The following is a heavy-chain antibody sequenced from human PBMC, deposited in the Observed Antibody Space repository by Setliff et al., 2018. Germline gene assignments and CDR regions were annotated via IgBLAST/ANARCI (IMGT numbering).Heavy chain of an antibody. CDR1: GGTFSDYH. CDR3: AKGGGRYHSDS. CDR2: INHRGST. Sequence: LSLTCAAYGGTFSDYHWTWIRQSPEKGLEWIGEINHRGSTNYNPSLKSRVTISIDKSNNQFSLKLTSMTAADTAVYYCAKGGGRYHSDSWGQGILVTVSS. J-gene: IGHJ4*02. V-gene: IGHV4-34*01. D-gene: IGHD1-1*01.